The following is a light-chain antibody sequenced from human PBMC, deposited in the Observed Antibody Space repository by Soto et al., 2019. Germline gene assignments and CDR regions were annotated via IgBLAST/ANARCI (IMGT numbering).Light chain of an antibody. V-gene: IGKV1-5*01. Sequence: IQMTKSASTLSGSIGDGVTITSRASQTISSWLAWYQQKTGKAPKLLIYDASSLESGVPSRFSGSGYGTEFNLTISSLQTDDFATYYCQQYNSYSGTFGQGTKVDI. CDR3: QQYNSYSGT. J-gene: IGKJ1*01. CDR2: DAS. CDR1: QTISSW.